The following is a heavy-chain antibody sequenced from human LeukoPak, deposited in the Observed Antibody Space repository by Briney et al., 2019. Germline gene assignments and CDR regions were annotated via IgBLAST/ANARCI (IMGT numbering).Heavy chain of an antibody. D-gene: IGHD1-26*01. Sequence: GGSLRLSCAASGFTSSSYWMSWVRQAPGKGLEWVANIKQDGSEKYYVDSVKGRFTISRDNAKNSLYLQMNSLRAEDTAVYYCAIFLYSGSYYNYWGQGTLVTVPS. CDR3: AIFLYSGSYYNY. CDR1: GFTSSSYW. CDR2: IKQDGSEK. J-gene: IGHJ4*02. V-gene: IGHV3-7*01.